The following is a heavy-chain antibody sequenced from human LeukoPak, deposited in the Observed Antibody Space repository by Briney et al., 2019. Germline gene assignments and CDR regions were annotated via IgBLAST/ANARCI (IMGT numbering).Heavy chain of an antibody. CDR1: GGSISSTSNY. Sequence: SETLSLTCTVSGGSISSTSNYWGWIRQPPGKGLEWIGYIYYSGSTYYNPSLKSRVTISVDTSKNQFSLKLSSVTAADTAVYYCARDGSGSYYTYYYYGMDVWGQGTTVTVSS. D-gene: IGHD3-10*01. CDR3: ARDGSGSYYTYYYYGMDV. V-gene: IGHV4-31*03. J-gene: IGHJ6*02. CDR2: IYYSGST.